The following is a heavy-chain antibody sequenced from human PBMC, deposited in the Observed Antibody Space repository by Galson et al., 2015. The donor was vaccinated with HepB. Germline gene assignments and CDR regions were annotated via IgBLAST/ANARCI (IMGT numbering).Heavy chain of an antibody. V-gene: IGHV1-18*01. CDR2: ISAYNGNA. D-gene: IGHD6-6*01. CDR1: GYTFSSFA. J-gene: IGHJ4*02. Sequence: SVKVSCKASGYTFSSFAISWVRQAPGQGLEWMGWISAYNGNANYAQKLQGRVTMTIDTSTNTAYMELRSLRSDDTALYYCASGSSSSLDYWGQGTLVTVSP. CDR3: ASGSSSSLDY.